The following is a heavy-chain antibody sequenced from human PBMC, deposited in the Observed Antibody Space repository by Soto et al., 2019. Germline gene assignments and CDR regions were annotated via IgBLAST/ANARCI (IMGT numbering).Heavy chain of an antibody. Sequence: QLQLQESGSGLVKPSQTLSLTCAVSGGSISSCGYSWSWLRQPPGKGLEWIGYNDHSGSPYYNPSLKSRVTISVDRSKHKLSLKLGSVTAADTAVYYCARVPGPWGQGTLVTVSS. CDR1: GGSISSCGYS. CDR2: NDHSGSP. J-gene: IGHJ5*02. V-gene: IGHV4-30-2*01. D-gene: IGHD7-27*01. CDR3: ARVPGP.